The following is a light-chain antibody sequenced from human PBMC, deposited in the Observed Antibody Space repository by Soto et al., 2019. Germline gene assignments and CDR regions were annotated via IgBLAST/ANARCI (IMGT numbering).Light chain of an antibody. Sequence: QSVLPLPPSASGTPGQSVTISCTGTSSDVGGYNYVSWYQQHPGKAPKLMIYEVSKRPSGVPDRFSGSKSGNTASLTVSGLQAEDEADYYCSSYAGSNAYVFGTGTKVTVL. CDR3: SSYAGSNAYV. CDR1: SSDVGGYNY. CDR2: EVS. V-gene: IGLV2-8*01. J-gene: IGLJ1*01.